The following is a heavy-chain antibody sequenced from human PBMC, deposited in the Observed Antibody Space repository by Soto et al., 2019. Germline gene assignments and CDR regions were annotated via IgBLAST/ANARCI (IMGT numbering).Heavy chain of an antibody. CDR1: GGSISSHY. D-gene: IGHD2-21*02. CDR3: ARHVYEFDNGDNNWFDS. CDR2: VHNSGST. Sequence: SETLSVTCTVSGGSISSHYWSWSRQPPGKRLEWIGYVHNSGSTNYNPSLKSRVTTAVDTSKNQFSLRLSSVTAADTAVYYCARHVYEFDNGDNNWFDSWGQG. V-gene: IGHV4-59*08. J-gene: IGHJ5*01.